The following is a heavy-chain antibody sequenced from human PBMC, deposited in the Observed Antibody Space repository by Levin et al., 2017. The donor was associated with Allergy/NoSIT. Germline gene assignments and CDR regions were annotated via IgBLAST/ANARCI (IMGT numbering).Heavy chain of an antibody. Sequence: GGSLRLSGAASGFTFSGSGMHWVRQASGKGLEWVGHIRSKANGYTTTYDASVKGRFTISRDDSKNTAYLQMNSLKIEDTAVYYCTRDWNHGWDYWGQGTLVTVSA. CDR3: TRDWNHGWDY. J-gene: IGHJ4*02. D-gene: IGHD1-14*01. V-gene: IGHV3-73*01. CDR2: IRSKANGYTT. CDR1: GFTFSGSG.